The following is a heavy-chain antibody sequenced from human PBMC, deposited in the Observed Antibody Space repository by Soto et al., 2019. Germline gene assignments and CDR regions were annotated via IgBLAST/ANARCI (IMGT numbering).Heavy chain of an antibody. D-gene: IGHD5-12*01. CDR2: IYYSGST. CDR3: ARDGYNLPFDY. V-gene: IGHV4-31*03. Sequence: SETLSLTCTVSGGSISSGGYYWSWIRQHPGKGLEWIGYIYYSGSTYYNPSLKSRVTISVDTSKNQFSLKLSSVTAADTAVYYCARDGYNLPFDYWGQGTLVTASS. CDR1: GGSISSGGYY. J-gene: IGHJ4*02.